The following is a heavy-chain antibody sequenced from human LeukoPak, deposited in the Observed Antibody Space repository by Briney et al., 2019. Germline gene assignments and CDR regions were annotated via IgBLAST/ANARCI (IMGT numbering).Heavy chain of an antibody. V-gene: IGHV4-59*01. CDR1: GGSISSYY. CDR2: IYYSGST. J-gene: IGHJ4*02. Sequence: SETLSLTCTVSGGSISSYYWSWIRQPPGKGLEWIGYIYYSGSTNYNPSLKSRVTISVDTSKNQFSLKLSSVTAADTAVYYCARDGRTAVTGGNFDSWGQGTLVTVSS. CDR3: ARDGRTAVTGGNFDS. D-gene: IGHD4-17*01.